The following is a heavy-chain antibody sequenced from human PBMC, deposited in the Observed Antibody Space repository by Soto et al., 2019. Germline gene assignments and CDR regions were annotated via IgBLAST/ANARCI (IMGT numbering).Heavy chain of an antibody. CDR1: GVTFSSYW. CDR3: VTTVPESSSP. Sequence: EVQLVESGGGLVQPGGSLRLSCAASGVTFSSYWMSWVRQAPGKGLEWVANIKEDGSEKFYVDSVKGRFTISRDNAKNSLYLQMNSLRAEDTAVYYCVTTVPESSSPWGQGTLVTVSS. V-gene: IGHV3-7*01. D-gene: IGHD6-6*01. J-gene: IGHJ4*02. CDR2: IKEDGSEK.